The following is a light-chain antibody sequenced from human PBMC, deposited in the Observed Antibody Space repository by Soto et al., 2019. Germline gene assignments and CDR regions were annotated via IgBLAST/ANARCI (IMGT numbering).Light chain of an antibody. J-gene: IGKJ1*01. CDR1: QNVGNW. V-gene: IGKV1-5*01. Sequence: DIQMTQSPSTLSASVGDRVTITCRASQNVGNWLAWYQQKPGKAPKLLIYDASSLQSGVPSRFSGSGSGTEFTLSISGLEPDDFATYYCQQYTNTNNPWMFGQGTKVEI. CDR3: QQYTNTNNPWM. CDR2: DAS.